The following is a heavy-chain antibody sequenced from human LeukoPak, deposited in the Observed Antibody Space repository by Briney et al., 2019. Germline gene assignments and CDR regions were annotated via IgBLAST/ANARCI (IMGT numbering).Heavy chain of an antibody. Sequence: SETLSLTCTVSGGSISSYYWSWIRQPAGKGLEWIGRIYTSGSANYNPSLKSRVTMSVDTSKNQFSLKLSSVTAADTAVYYCARTQYCGGDCYPNWGQGTLVTVSS. V-gene: IGHV4-4*07. CDR3: ARTQYCGGDCYPN. J-gene: IGHJ4*02. CDR2: IYTSGSA. CDR1: GGSISSYY. D-gene: IGHD2-21*02.